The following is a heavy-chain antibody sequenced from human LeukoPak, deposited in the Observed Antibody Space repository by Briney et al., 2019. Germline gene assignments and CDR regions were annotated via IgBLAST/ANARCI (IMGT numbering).Heavy chain of an antibody. CDR2: MNPNSGNT. D-gene: IGHD4-23*01. CDR1: GYTFTCYD. Sequence: ASVKVSCKASGYTFTCYDINWVRQATGQGLEWMGWMNPNSGNTGYAQKFQGRVTMTRNTSISTAYMELSSLRSEDTAVYYCARGILSLRWPFDYWGQGTLVTVSS. V-gene: IGHV1-8*01. CDR3: ARGILSLRWPFDY. J-gene: IGHJ4*02.